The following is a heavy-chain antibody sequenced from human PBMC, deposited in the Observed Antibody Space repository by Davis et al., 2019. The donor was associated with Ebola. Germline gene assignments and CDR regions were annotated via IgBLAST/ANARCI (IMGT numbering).Heavy chain of an antibody. Sequence: GESLKISCAASGFTFSSYSMTWVRQAPGKGLEWVSSISSSSSYIYYADSVKGRFTISRDNAKNSLYLQMNSLRAEDTAVYYCARAIAYYYYGMDVWGKGTTVTVSS. CDR2: ISSSSSYI. V-gene: IGHV3-21*01. CDR1: GFTFSSYS. J-gene: IGHJ6*04. CDR3: ARAIAYYYYGMDV.